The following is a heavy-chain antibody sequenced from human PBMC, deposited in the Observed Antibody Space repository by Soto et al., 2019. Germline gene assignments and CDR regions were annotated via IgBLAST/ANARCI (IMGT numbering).Heavy chain of an antibody. CDR2: ISGSGGST. Sequence: GGSLRLSCAASGFTFSSYAMSWVRQAPGKGLEWVSAISGSGGSTYYADSVKGRFTISRDSSKNTVFLQMNSLRAEDTAMYHCVRDVDTTTHLDRFDPWGQGTLVTVSS. D-gene: IGHD1-26*01. J-gene: IGHJ5*02. CDR1: GFTFSSYA. V-gene: IGHV3-23*01. CDR3: VRDVDTTTHLDRFDP.